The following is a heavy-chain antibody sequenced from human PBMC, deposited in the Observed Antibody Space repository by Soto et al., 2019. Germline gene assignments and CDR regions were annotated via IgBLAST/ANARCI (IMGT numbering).Heavy chain of an antibody. D-gene: IGHD5-12*01. V-gene: IGHV1-18*01. CDR1: GYSFTSYG. J-gene: IGHJ4*02. CDR2: ISPYNGDT. CDR3: ASTYSGSYNF. Sequence: GASVKVSCKASGYSFTSYGITWVRQAPGQGLEWMGWISPYNGDTNYTPKLQGRVTMTTDTSTSTAYLELRSLRSDDTAVYYCASTYSGSYNFWGQGTRVTVSS.